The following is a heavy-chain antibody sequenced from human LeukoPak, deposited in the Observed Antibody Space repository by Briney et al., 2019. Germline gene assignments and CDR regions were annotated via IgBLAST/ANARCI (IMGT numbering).Heavy chain of an antibody. J-gene: IGHJ3*02. V-gene: IGHV4-61*01. D-gene: IGHD3-3*01. CDR1: GGSISTSSYY. CDR2: IYYSGST. Sequence: SETLSLTCTVSGGSISTSSYYWGWIRQPPGKGLEWIGYIYYSGSTNYNPSLKSRVTISVDTSKNQFSLKLSSVTAADTAVYYCARDRPITIFGVVNAAFDIWGQGTMVTVSS. CDR3: ARDRPITIFGVVNAAFDI.